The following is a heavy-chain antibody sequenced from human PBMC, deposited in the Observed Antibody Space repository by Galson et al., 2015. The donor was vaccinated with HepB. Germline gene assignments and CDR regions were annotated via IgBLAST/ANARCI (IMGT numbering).Heavy chain of an antibody. CDR2: IYLGGST. J-gene: IGHJ4*02. Sequence: TLSLTCAVSGVSISSGGYSWSWIRQPPGKGLEWIGNIYLGGSTYYNPSLKSRVTMSVDRSKNHFSLRLSSVTAADTAVYYCARRTGPTNSSPSPLFDYWGQGTLVTVSS. CDR1: GVSISSGGYS. V-gene: IGHV4-30-2*01. D-gene: IGHD6-6*01. CDR3: ARRTGPTNSSPSPLFDY.